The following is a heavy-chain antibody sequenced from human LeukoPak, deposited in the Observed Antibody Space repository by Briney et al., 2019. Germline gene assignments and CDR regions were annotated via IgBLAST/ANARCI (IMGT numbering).Heavy chain of an antibody. D-gene: IGHD2-15*01. J-gene: IGHJ5*02. CDR3: ARVARHSSGGNWFDP. CDR1: GGSISSYY. Sequence: SSETLSLTCTVSGGSISSYYWSWIQQPPGKGLEWIGYIYYSGSTNYNPSLKSRVTISVDTSKNQFSLKLSSVTAADTAVYYCARVARHSSGGNWFDPWGQGTLVTVSS. V-gene: IGHV4-59*01. CDR2: IYYSGST.